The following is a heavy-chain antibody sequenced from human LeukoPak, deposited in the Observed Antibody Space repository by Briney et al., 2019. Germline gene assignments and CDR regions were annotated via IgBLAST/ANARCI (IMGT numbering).Heavy chain of an antibody. Sequence: PGGSLRLSCTASGFTFSSYNMNWVRQAPGKGLEWVSSMNIRSDYIYYADSVKGRFTISRDNSKNSVYLQMNSLRAEDTAVYYCVRDRDTALVHDAFDIWGQGTMVTVSS. CDR2: MNIRSDYI. CDR3: VRDRDTALVHDAFDI. V-gene: IGHV3-21*04. CDR1: GFTFSSYN. D-gene: IGHD5-18*01. J-gene: IGHJ3*02.